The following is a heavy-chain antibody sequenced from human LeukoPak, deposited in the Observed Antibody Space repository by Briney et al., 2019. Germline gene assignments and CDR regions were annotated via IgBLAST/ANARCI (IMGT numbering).Heavy chain of an antibody. CDR2: ISRTGDKT. D-gene: IGHD4-17*01. CDR1: GFTFRNFV. Sequence: GGSLRLSCAASGFTFRNFVRSWVRQAPGRGLEWVSGISRTGDKTYYVDSVKGRFTISRDNSKSTLYLQMNTLTVADAAVYYCAKDRHDYGDFAFDSWGQGTLVTVSS. CDR3: AKDRHDYGDFAFDS. J-gene: IGHJ4*02. V-gene: IGHV3-23*01.